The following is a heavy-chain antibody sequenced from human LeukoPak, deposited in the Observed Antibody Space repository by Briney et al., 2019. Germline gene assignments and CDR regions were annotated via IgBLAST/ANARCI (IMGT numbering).Heavy chain of an antibody. CDR2: IYYSGST. J-gene: IGHJ6*03. V-gene: IGHV4-59*01. CDR3: ARVGHYYYYMDV. CDR1: GGSISSYY. Sequence: SETLSLTCAVYGGSISSYYWSWIRQPPGKGLEWIGYIYYSGSTNYNPSLKSRVTISVDTSKNQFSLKLSSVTAADTAVYYCARVGHYYYYMDVWGKGTTVTVSS.